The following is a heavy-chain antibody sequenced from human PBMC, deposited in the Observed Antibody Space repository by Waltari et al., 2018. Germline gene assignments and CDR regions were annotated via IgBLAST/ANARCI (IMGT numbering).Heavy chain of an antibody. CDR1: GGSISRSSYY. CDR3: ARRPGVYSSSSGYWFDP. Sequence: QLQLQESGPGLVKPSETLSLTCTVSGGSISRSSYYWGWIRQPPGKGLEWIGSIYYRGSTYYNPSLKSRVTISVDTSKNQFSLKLSSVTAADTAVYYCARRPGVYSSSSGYWFDPWGQGTLVTVSS. D-gene: IGHD6-6*01. V-gene: IGHV4-39*01. J-gene: IGHJ5*02. CDR2: IYYRGST.